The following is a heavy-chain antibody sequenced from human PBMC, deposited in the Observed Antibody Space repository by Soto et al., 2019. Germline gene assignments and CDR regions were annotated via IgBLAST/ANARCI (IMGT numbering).Heavy chain of an antibody. CDR1: GFTFSSYA. Sequence: PGGSLRLSCAASGFTFSSYAMHWVRQAPGKGLEWVAVISYDGSNKYYADSVKGRFTISRDNSKNTLYLQMNSLRAEDTAVYYCARPSRRYFDWLFSDYWGQGTLVTVYS. CDR3: ARPSRRYFDWLFSDY. CDR2: ISYDGSNK. D-gene: IGHD3-9*01. J-gene: IGHJ4*02. V-gene: IGHV3-30-3*01.